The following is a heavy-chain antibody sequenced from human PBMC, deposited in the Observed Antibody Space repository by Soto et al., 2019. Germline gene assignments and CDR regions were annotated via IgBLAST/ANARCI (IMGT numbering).Heavy chain of an antibody. V-gene: IGHV3-9*01. CDR1: GFTFDKYA. Sequence: EVQLVESGGGLTQPGRSLRLSCVTSGFTFDKYAMHWVRQAPGKGLEWVSGISWNSGSIGYADSVKGRFTISRDNAKNSLYLQLNSLRAEDTALYYCAKGGGQLVAYFVESWGQGTLVTVSS. J-gene: IGHJ5*02. D-gene: IGHD6-6*01. CDR2: ISWNSGSI. CDR3: AKGGGQLVAYFVES.